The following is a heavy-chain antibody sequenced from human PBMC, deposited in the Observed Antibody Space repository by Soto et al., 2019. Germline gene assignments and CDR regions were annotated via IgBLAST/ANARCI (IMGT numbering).Heavy chain of an antibody. D-gene: IGHD2-21*01. V-gene: IGHV3-30*18. CDR2: ISYDGSNK. J-gene: IGHJ4*02. Sequence: QTGGSLRLSCAASGFTFSSYGMHWVRQAPGKGLEWVAVISYDGSNKYYADSVKGRFTISRDNSKNTLYLQMNSLRAEDTAVYYCAKDPILWWYSPAEWSGGYFDYWGQGTLVTVSS. CDR3: AKDPILWWYSPAEWSGGYFDY. CDR1: GFTFSSYG.